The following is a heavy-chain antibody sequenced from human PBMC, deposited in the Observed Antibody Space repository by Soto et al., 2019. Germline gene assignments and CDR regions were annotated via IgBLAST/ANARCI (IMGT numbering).Heavy chain of an antibody. CDR2: ISWNSGSI. D-gene: IGHD1-26*01. Sequence: GGSLRLSCAASGFTFDDYAMHWVRQAPGKGLEWVSGISWNSGSIGYADSVKGRFTISRDNAKNSLYLQMNSLRAEDTALYYCAKDMVQWDTQYYFDYWGQGTLVTVSS. CDR3: AKDMVQWDTQYYFDY. V-gene: IGHV3-9*01. CDR1: GFTFDDYA. J-gene: IGHJ4*02.